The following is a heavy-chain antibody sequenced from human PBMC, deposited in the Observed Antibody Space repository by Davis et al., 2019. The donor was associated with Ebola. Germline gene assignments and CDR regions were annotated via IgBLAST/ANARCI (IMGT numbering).Heavy chain of an antibody. V-gene: IGHV3-23*01. CDR2: IRGGGSST. CDR3: AKDGVLMVYAIHFDY. J-gene: IGHJ4*02. Sequence: GGSLRLSCAASGFSFSIFAMTWVRQAPGKGLEWVSVIRGGGSSTYYADSVKGRFTISRDNSKNTVYLQMNSLRAEDTAVYYCAKDGVLMVYAIHFDYWGQGTLVTVSS. CDR1: GFSFSIFA. D-gene: IGHD2-8*01.